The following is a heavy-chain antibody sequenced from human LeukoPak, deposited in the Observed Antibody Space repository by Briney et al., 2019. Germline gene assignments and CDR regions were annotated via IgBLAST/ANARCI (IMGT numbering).Heavy chain of an antibody. CDR1: GGSMSSYY. Sequence: PSETLSLTCTVSGGSMSSYYWSWIRQPPGKGLEWIGYIYYSGSTNYNPSLKSRVTRSVDTSKNQFSLKLSSVTAADTAVYYCARFYYDSSGYYGAFDYWGQGTLVTVSS. J-gene: IGHJ4*02. CDR2: IYYSGST. D-gene: IGHD3-22*01. CDR3: ARFYYDSSGYYGAFDY. V-gene: IGHV4-59*01.